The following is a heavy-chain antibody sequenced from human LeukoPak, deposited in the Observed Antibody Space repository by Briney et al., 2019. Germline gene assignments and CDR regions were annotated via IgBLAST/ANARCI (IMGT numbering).Heavy chain of an antibody. CDR2: ISNSGTGT. CDR3: AKPIYGDYSFDY. CDR1: GFTFSSYG. Sequence: GGSLRLSCAASGFTFSSYGMHWVRQAPGKGLEWVSAISNSGTGTYYADSVKGRFTISRDNSKNTLYLQMNSLRAEDTAVYYCAKPIYGDYSFDYWGQGTLVTVSS. V-gene: IGHV3-23*01. D-gene: IGHD4-17*01. J-gene: IGHJ4*02.